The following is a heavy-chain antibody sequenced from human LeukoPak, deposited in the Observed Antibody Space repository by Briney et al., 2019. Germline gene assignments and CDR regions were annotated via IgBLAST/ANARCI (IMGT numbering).Heavy chain of an antibody. D-gene: IGHD3-9*01. Sequence: GGSLRLSCSASGITLSSHAMHWVRQAAGKGLEYVSAINSNGGTTYYADSVKGRCTISRDNSKNTLSLQMSSLRPEDTAVYYCVKDLGLTEYYTAFDFWGRGTLVTVSS. V-gene: IGHV3-64D*06. CDR3: VKDLGLTEYYTAFDF. CDR2: INSNGGTT. CDR1: GITLSSHA. J-gene: IGHJ4*02.